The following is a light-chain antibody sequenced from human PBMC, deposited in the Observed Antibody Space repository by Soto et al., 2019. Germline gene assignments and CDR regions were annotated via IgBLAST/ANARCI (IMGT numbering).Light chain of an antibody. J-gene: IGLJ1*01. CDR3: CSYAGSSTSYV. CDR1: SSDVGSYNL. V-gene: IGLV2-23*01. CDR2: EGS. Sequence: QSVLTQPASVSGSPGQSITISCTGPSSDVGSYNLASWYQQHPGKAPKLMIYEGSKRPSGVSNRFSGSKSGNTASLTISGLQAEDEADYYCCSYAGSSTSYVFGTGTKVTVL.